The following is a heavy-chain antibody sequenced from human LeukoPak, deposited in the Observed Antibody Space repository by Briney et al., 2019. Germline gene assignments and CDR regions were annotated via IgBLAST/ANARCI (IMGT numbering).Heavy chain of an antibody. CDR2: MNPNSGNT. J-gene: IGHJ4*02. Sequence: ASVKVSCKASGYTFTSYDINWVRQATGQGLEWMGWMNPNSGNTDYAQKFQGRVTMTRNTSISTAYMELSSLRSEDTAVYYCARAVPGPAPASYRFDYWGQGTLVTVSS. V-gene: IGHV1-8*01. CDR3: ARAVPGPAPASYRFDY. D-gene: IGHD3-16*02. CDR1: GYTFTSYD.